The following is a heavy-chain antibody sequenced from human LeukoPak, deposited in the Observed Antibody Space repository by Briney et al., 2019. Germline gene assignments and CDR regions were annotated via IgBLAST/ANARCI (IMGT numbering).Heavy chain of an antibody. CDR2: IYSGGST. Sequence: PGGSLRLSCAASGFTVSSNYMSWVRQAPGKGLEWVSVIYSGGSTYYADSVKGRFTISRDNSKNTLYLQMNSLRAEDTAVYYCARGHYREENWFDPWGQGTLVTVSS. V-gene: IGHV3-66*01. D-gene: IGHD1-14*01. CDR3: ARGHYREENWFDP. CDR1: GFTVSSNY. J-gene: IGHJ5*02.